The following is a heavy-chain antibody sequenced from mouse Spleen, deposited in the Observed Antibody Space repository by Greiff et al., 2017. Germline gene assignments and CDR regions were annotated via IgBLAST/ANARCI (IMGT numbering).Heavy chain of an antibody. CDR2: IHPNSGST. Sequence: QVQLQQPGAELVKPGASVKLSCKASGYTFTSYWMHWVKQRPGQGLEWIGMIHPNSGSTNYNEKFKSKATLTVDKSSSTAYMQLSSLTSEDSAVYYCARWHYYGSSPFAYWGQGTLVTVSA. J-gene: IGHJ3*01. D-gene: IGHD1-1*01. CDR3: ARWHYYGSSPFAY. CDR1: GYTFTSYW. V-gene: IGHV1-64*01.